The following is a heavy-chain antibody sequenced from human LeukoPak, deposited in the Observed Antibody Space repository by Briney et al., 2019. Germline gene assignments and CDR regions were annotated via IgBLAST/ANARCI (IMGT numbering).Heavy chain of an antibody. V-gene: IGHV1-18*01. CDR1: GYTFTSYG. CDR2: ISAYNGNT. J-gene: IGHJ4*02. D-gene: IGHD2-2*01. Sequence: ASVKDSCKASGYTFTSYGISWVRQAPGQGLEWMGWISAYNGNTNYAQKLQGRVTMTTDTSTSTAYMELRSLRSDDTAVYYCARAEDIVVVPAWSYFDYWGQGTLVTVSS. CDR3: ARAEDIVVVPAWSYFDY.